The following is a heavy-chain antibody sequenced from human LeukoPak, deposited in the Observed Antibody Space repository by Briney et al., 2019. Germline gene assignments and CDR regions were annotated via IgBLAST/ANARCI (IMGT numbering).Heavy chain of an antibody. CDR1: GGSISSYY. V-gene: IGHV4-59*01. D-gene: IGHD3-22*01. CDR2: IYYSGST. Sequence: SETLSLTCTVSGGSISSYYWSWIRQPPGKGLEWIGYIYYSGSTNYNPSLKSRVTISVDTSKNQFSLKLSSVTAADTAVYYCARSSSGYYYYYYMDVWGKGTTVTVSS. CDR3: ARSSSGYYYYYYMDV. J-gene: IGHJ6*03.